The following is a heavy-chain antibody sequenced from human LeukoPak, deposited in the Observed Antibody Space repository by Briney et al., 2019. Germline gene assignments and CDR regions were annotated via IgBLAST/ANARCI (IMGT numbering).Heavy chain of an antibody. J-gene: IGHJ6*02. CDR3: ARDPVGHCSGGSCPPGYYYGMDV. CDR1: GGSVSSGSYH. D-gene: IGHD2-15*01. V-gene: IGHV4-61*02. Sequence: SETLSLTCTVSGGSVSSGSYHWSWIRQPAGTGLEWIGRIYTNGITHYNPSLKSRVTMSIDTSKNQFSLKLSSETAADTAVYYCARDPVGHCSGGSCPPGYYYGMDVWDQGTTVTVSS. CDR2: IYTNGIT.